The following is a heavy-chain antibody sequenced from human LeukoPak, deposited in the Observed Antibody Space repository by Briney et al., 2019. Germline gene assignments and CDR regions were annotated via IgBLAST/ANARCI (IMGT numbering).Heavy chain of an antibody. V-gene: IGHV3-30*03. CDR1: GFSFSSYG. Sequence: GGSLRLSCAASGFSFSSYGMHWVRQAPGKGLEWVAVISYDATIKYYADSVKGRFTISRDNSKNTLYLQMNSLRAEDTALYYCARQGIAVAGVAFDIWGQGTMVTVSS. J-gene: IGHJ3*02. D-gene: IGHD6-19*01. CDR3: ARQGIAVAGVAFDI. CDR2: ISYDATIK.